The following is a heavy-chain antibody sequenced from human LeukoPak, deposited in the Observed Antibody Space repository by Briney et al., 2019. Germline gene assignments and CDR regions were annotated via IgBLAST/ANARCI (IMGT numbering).Heavy chain of an antibody. CDR2: IKSKTDGGTT. Sequence: GGPLRLSCAASGFTFSNAWMSWVRQAPGKGLEWVGRIKSKTDGGTTDYAAPVKGRFTISRDDSKNTLYLQMNSLKTEDTAVYYCTTDGSSVVVVAAPDDWYFDLWGPGILVTVSS. CDR3: TTDGSSVVVVAAPDDWYFDL. CDR1: GFTFSNAW. J-gene: IGHJ2*01. V-gene: IGHV3-15*01. D-gene: IGHD2-15*01.